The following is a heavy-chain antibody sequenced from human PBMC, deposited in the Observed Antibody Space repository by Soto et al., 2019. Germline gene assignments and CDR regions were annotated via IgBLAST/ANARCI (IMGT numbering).Heavy chain of an antibody. V-gene: IGHV4-34*01. CDR2: INHSGST. J-gene: IGHJ4*02. D-gene: IGHD4-17*01. CDR1: GGSFSGYY. CDR3: ARCRGMPTVTTSLSGPFYFDY. Sequence: QVQLQQWGAGLLKPSETLSLTCAVYGGSFSGYYWSWIRQPPGKGLEWIGEINHSGSTNYNPSLKSRATISVDTSKNQFSLKLSSVTAADTAVYYCARCRGMPTVTTSLSGPFYFDYWGQGTLVTVSS.